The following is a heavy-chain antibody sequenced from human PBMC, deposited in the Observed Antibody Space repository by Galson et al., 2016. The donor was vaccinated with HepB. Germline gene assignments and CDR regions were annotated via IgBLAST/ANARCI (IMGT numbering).Heavy chain of an antibody. Sequence: TLSLPCTVSGGSISSLGHYWTWIRQNPEKGLQWIGYMYYSGNAHYNPSLKSRVIISIDTSKNQFSLKLSSVTAADTAVYFCARSNYHDTSRAFDIWGQGTVITVSS. CDR1: GGSISSLGHY. CDR3: ARSNYHDTSRAFDI. D-gene: IGHD3-22*01. CDR2: MYYSGNA. V-gene: IGHV4-31*03. J-gene: IGHJ3*02.